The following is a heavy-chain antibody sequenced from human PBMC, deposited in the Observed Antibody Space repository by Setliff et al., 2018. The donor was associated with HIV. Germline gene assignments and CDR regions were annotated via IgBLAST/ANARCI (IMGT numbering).Heavy chain of an antibody. J-gene: IGHJ6*04. D-gene: IGHD5-12*01. CDR3: LVAVEEDV. CDR2: ISRSGSTI. CDR1: GFTFRSYE. Sequence: PGGSLRLSCAASGFTFRSYEMNWVRQAPGKGLEWVSYISRSGSTIHYADSVKGRFTISRDNAKNSLYLQMYSLRAEDTAVYYCLVAVEEDVWGKGTTVTVSS. V-gene: IGHV3-48*03.